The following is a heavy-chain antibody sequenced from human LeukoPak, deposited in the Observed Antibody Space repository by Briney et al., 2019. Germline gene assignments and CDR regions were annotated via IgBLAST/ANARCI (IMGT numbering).Heavy chain of an antibody. V-gene: IGHV5-51*01. CDR2: IYPGDSDT. Sequence: GESLKISCKGSGYSFTSYWIGWVRQMPGKGLEWMGIIYPGDSDTRYSPSFQGQVTISADKSISTAYLQWSSLKASDTAMYYCASPSSPLYGDYAEGDAFDIWGQGTMVTVSS. CDR1: GYSFTSYW. CDR3: ASPSSPLYGDYAEGDAFDI. D-gene: IGHD4-17*01. J-gene: IGHJ3*02.